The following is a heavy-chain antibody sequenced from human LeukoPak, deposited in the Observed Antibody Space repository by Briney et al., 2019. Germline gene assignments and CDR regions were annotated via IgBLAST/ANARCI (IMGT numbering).Heavy chain of an antibody. J-gene: IGHJ5*02. Sequence: KAGGSLRLSCAASGFTFSSYSMNWVRQAPGKGLEWVSSISSSSSYIYYADSVKGRFTISRDNAKNSLYLQMNSLRAEDTAVYYCAKSDDSSGYDWFDPWGQGTLVTVSS. CDR2: ISSSSSYI. CDR1: GFTFSSYS. CDR3: AKSDDSSGYDWFDP. D-gene: IGHD3-22*01. V-gene: IGHV3-21*04.